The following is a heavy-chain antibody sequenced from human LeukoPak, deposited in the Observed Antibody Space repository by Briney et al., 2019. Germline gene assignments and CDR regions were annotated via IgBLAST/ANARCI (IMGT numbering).Heavy chain of an antibody. Sequence: PGGSLRLSCAASGFTFSSYSMNWVRQAPGKGLEWVSYISSSSSTIYYADSVKGRFTISRDNAKNSLYLQMNSLRAEDTAVYYCARDCSGGSCYYYYMDVWGKGTTVTVSS. V-gene: IGHV3-48*01. D-gene: IGHD2-15*01. CDR3: ARDCSGGSCYYYYMDV. J-gene: IGHJ6*03. CDR2: ISSSSSTI. CDR1: GFTFSSYS.